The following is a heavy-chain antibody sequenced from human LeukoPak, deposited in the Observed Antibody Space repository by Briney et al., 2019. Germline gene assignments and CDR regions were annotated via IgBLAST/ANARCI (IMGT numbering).Heavy chain of an antibody. J-gene: IGHJ4*02. Sequence: PSQTLSLTCTVSGGSISSGGYYWSWIRQPPGKGLEWIGYIYHSGSTYYNPSLKSRVTISVDRSKNQFSLKLSSVTAADTAVYYCARELAGSGRALYYFDYWGQGTLVTVSS. CDR1: GGSISSGGYY. V-gene: IGHV4-30-2*01. CDR3: ARELAGSGRALYYFDY. D-gene: IGHD2/OR15-2a*01. CDR2: IYHSGST.